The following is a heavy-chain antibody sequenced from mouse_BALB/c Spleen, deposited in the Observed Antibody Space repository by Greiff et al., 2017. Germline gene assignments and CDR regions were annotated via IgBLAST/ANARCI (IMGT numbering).Heavy chain of an antibody. V-gene: IGHV2-9*02. CDR1: GFSLTSYG. CDR2: IWAGGST. J-gene: IGHJ1*01. CDR3: ARTYYRYDAGRPYWYFDV. D-gene: IGHD2-14*01. Sequence: VKLMESGPGLVAPSQSLSITCTVSGFSLTSYGVHWVRQPPGKGLEWLGVIWAGGSTNYNSALMSRLSISKDNSKSQVFLKMNSLQTDDTAMYYCARTYYRYDAGRPYWYFDVWGAGTTVTVSS.